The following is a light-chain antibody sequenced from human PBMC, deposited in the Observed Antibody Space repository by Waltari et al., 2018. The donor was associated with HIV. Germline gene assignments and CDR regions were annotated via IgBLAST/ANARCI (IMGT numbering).Light chain of an antibody. J-gene: IGKJ1*01. CDR2: WAS. CDR1: HSVLYSSHNKNY. Sequence: DIVMTPSPDSLVVSLGVRATINCKYSHSVLYSSHNKNYLAWYQQKPGQPPKLLIYWASTRESVVPDRFSGSASGTDFTLTISSLQAEDVAVYYCQQYYSTPTFGQGTKVEIK. V-gene: IGKV4-1*01. CDR3: QQYYSTPT.